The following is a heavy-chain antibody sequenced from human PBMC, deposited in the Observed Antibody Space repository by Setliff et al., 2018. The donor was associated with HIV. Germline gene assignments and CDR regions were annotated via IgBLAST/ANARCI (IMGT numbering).Heavy chain of an antibody. Sequence: GASVKVSCKAFGYTFSTNAIHWVRQAPGQRLEWMGWINAGTGNTKYSQNFQGRVTFSRDTSASTAYMELSSLRSEDTAVYYCAREIGDYYDSSGYYPPTDYYYGMDVWGQGTTVTVSS. D-gene: IGHD3-22*01. V-gene: IGHV1-3*01. CDR3: AREIGDYYDSSGYYPPTDYYYGMDV. CDR2: INAGTGNT. CDR1: GYTFSTNA. J-gene: IGHJ6*02.